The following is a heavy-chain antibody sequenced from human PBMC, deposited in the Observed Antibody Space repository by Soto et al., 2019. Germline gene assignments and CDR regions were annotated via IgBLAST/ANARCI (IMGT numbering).Heavy chain of an antibody. CDR1: GGSVSSGSYY. CDR3: ARERGWYRNFDY. V-gene: IGHV4-61*01. D-gene: IGHD6-19*01. CDR2: IYYSGST. Sequence: QVQLQESGPGLVKPSETLSLTCTVSGGSVSSGSYYWSWIRQPPGKGLEWIGYIYYSGSTNYNPSLKSRVTISVDTSKNQFSLKLSSVTAADTAVYYCARERGWYRNFDYWGQGTLVTVSS. J-gene: IGHJ4*02.